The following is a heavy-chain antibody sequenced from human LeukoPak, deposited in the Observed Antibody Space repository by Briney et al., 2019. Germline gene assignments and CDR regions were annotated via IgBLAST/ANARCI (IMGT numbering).Heavy chain of an antibody. CDR3: GRRVVASEPWTLGRHTTQRLNNWFDS. V-gene: IGHV1-2*02. D-gene: IGHD2-15*01. CDR1: VYRFTDYN. CDR2: INPNSGDT. Sequence: ASVTVSCKASVYRFTDYNIHCMRRTQGQGLEWMGWINPNSGDTDYAQKFQGRVTMTRDTSIRTVYMDLSGLSFDDTAVFDCGRRVVASEPWTLGRHTTQRLNNWFDSWGQGTLVTVSS. J-gene: IGHJ5*01.